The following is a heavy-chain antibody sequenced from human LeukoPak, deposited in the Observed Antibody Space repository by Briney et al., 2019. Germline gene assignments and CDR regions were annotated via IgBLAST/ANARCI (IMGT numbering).Heavy chain of an antibody. CDR3: AIPDSSGWYYFDY. Sequence: GASVKVSCKASGGTFSSYAISWVRQAPGQGLEWMGGIIPIFGTANYAQKFQGRVTITADESTSTAYMELSSLRSEDTAVYYCAIPDSSGWYYFDYWGQGTLVTVSS. CDR1: GGTFSSYA. J-gene: IGHJ4*02. CDR2: IIPIFGTA. D-gene: IGHD6-19*01. V-gene: IGHV1-69*13.